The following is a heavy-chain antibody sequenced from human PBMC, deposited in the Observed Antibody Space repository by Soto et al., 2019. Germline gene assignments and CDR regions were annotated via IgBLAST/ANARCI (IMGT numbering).Heavy chain of an antibody. CDR3: ERTNYDFWSGHTTIDY. Sequence: SETLSLTCTVSGGSISSYYWSWIRQPPGKGLEWIGYIYYSGSTNYNPSLKSRVTISKDTSKSQVVLTMTNMDPVDTATYYCERTNYDFWSGHTTIDYWGQGTLVTV. J-gene: IGHJ4*02. V-gene: IGHV4-59*01. CDR2: IYYSGST. D-gene: IGHD3-3*01. CDR1: GGSISSYY.